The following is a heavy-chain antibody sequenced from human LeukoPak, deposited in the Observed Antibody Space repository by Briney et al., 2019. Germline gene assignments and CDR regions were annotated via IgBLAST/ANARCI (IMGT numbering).Heavy chain of an antibody. CDR1: GFTFSSYE. D-gene: IGHD2-15*01. J-gene: IGHJ2*01. V-gene: IGHV3-48*03. Sequence: PGGSLRLSCAASGFTFSSYEMNWVRQAPGKGLEWVSYISSSGSTIYYADPLKGRFTIFRDNAKNSLYSQMNSLIAEATAVYYCARDGSRCSGGSCYSSYWYFDLWGRGTLVTVSS. CDR3: ARDGSRCSGGSCYSSYWYFDL. CDR2: ISSSGSTI.